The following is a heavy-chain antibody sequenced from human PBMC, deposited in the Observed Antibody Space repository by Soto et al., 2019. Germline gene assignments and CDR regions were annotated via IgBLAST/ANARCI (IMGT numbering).Heavy chain of an antibody. V-gene: IGHV4-31*03. CDR2: IYYSGST. D-gene: IGHD3-22*01. CDR3: ARGTEYYYDSSGYPV. J-gene: IGHJ6*02. CDR1: GGSISSGGYY. Sequence: SETLSLTCTVSGGSISSGGYYWSWIRQHPGKGLEWIGYIYYSGSTYYNPSLKSRVTISVDTSKNQFSLKLSSVTAADTAAYYCARGTEYYYDSSGYPVWGQGTTVTVSS.